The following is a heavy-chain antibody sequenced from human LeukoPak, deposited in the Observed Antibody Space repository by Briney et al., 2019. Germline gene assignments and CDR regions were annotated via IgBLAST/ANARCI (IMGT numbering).Heavy chain of an antibody. CDR3: ARAGYGANSNYFDY. D-gene: IGHD4-23*01. CDR2: ITSDGSST. Sequence: PGGSLRLSCAASGFTFSSYWMHWVRQAPGKGLVCVSRITSDGSSTSYADSVRGRFTISRDNAKNTVYLQMNGLRAEDTAVYYCARAGYGANSNYFDYWGQGTLVTVSS. J-gene: IGHJ4*02. CDR1: GFTFSSYW. V-gene: IGHV3-74*01.